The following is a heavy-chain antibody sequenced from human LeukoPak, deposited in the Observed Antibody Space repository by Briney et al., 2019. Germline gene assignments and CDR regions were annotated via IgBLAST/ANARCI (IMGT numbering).Heavy chain of an antibody. V-gene: IGHV3-20*04. CDR2: INWNGGST. CDR1: GFTFDDYG. Sequence: GGSLRLSCAASGFTFDDYGMSWVRQAPGMGLEWVSGINWNGGSTGYADSVKGRFTISRDNAKNSLYLQMNSLRAEDTAVYYCARTSPLSIAAAGTGYYYYYYMDVWGKGTTVTVSS. CDR3: ARTSPLSIAAAGTGYYYYYYMDV. J-gene: IGHJ6*03. D-gene: IGHD6-13*01.